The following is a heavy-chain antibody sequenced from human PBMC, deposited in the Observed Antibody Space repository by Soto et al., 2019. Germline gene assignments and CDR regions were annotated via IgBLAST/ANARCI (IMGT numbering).Heavy chain of an antibody. D-gene: IGHD1-1*01. CDR3: ARGSGIVALPGELEDVNYDF. J-gene: IGHJ4*02. V-gene: IGHV4-34*01. CDR2: ISKSGST. CDR1: GQSFSGHS. Sequence: QVQLQQWGAGLVKPSETLSLSCAVYGQSFSGHSWAWIRQPPGKGLEWIGEISKSGSTYYNPSLKSRVPISTDTSKNQFSLKLNSVTAADTAAYFCARGSGIVALPGELEDVNYDFWGQGTLVNVSS.